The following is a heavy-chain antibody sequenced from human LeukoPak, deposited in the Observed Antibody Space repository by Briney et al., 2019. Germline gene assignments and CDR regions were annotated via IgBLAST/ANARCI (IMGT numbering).Heavy chain of an antibody. D-gene: IGHD6-19*01. Sequence: KASETLSLTCAVYGGSFSGYYWSWIRQPPGKGLEWIGEINHSGSTNYNPSLKSRVTISVDTSKNQFSLKLSSVTAADTAVYYCARGWYSSGWGWFDPWDQGTLVTVSS. V-gene: IGHV4-34*01. CDR2: INHSGST. CDR1: GGSFSGYY. J-gene: IGHJ5*02. CDR3: ARGWYSSGWGWFDP.